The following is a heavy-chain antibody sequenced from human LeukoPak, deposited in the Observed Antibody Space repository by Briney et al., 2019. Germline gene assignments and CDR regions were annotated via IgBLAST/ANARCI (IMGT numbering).Heavy chain of an antibody. J-gene: IGHJ3*02. CDR1: GFTFSSYA. CDR2: ISYDGSNK. Sequence: GRSLRLSCAASGFTFSSYAMHWVRQAPGKGLEWVAVISYDGSNKYYADSVKGRFTISRDNSKNTLYLQMNSLRAEDTAVYYCARSRWLGRAFDIWGQGTMVTVSS. V-gene: IGHV3-30*01. D-gene: IGHD5-12*01. CDR3: ARSRWLGRAFDI.